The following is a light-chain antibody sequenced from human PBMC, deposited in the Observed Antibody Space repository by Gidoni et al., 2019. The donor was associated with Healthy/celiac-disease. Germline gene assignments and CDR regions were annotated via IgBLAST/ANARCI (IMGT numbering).Light chain of an antibody. V-gene: IGLV2-14*03. CDR2: DVS. J-gene: IGLJ1*01. CDR1: SSDVGGYNY. Sequence: HSALTQPASVSVSPGPSITISCTGTSSDVGGYNYVSWYQQHPGKPPKLMIYDVSNRPSGVSNRFSGSKSGNTASLTISGLQAEDEADYYCSSYTSSSTLVFGTGTKVTVL. CDR3: SSYTSSSTLV.